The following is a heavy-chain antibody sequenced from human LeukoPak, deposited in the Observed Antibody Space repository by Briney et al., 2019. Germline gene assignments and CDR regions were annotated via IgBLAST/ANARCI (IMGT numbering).Heavy chain of an antibody. CDR1: GGSISSYY. D-gene: IGHD6-13*01. CDR3: ARDPRSSWYDY. Sequence: TSETLSLTCTVSGGSISSYYRSWIRQPAGKGLEWIGRIYTSGSTNYNPSLKSRVTMSVDTSKNQFSLKLSSVTAADTAVYYCARDPRSSWYDYWGQGTLVTVSS. J-gene: IGHJ4*02. CDR2: IYTSGST. V-gene: IGHV4-4*07.